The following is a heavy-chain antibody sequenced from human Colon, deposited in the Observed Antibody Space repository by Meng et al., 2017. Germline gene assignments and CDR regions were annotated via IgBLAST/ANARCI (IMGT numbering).Heavy chain of an antibody. J-gene: IGHJ4*02. D-gene: IGHD3-9*01. CDR2: INPKTDVT. Sequence: ASVKVSCKTSGYSFTGYYIHWIRQAPGQGLECMGWINPKTDVTYFAQNFQGRVTVTWDASISTAYMELYSLKSDDTAVYYCARGNDIFTGHPHFDYWGQGTLVTV. CDR1: GYSFTGYY. V-gene: IGHV1-2*02. CDR3: ARGNDIFTGHPHFDY.